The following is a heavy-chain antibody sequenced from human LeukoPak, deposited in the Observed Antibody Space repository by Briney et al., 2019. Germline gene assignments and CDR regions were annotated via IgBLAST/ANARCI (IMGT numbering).Heavy chain of an antibody. V-gene: IGHV4-39*07. D-gene: IGHD3-10*01. CDR1: GGSISTSNYY. J-gene: IGHJ4*02. Sequence: PSETLSLTCTVSGGSISTSNYYWGWIRQPPGKGLEWIGNIFYSGSTYYSPSLKSRVTISLDTSKNQFSLKLSSVTAADTAVYYCARESLTMVRGVTLYYFDYWGQGTLVTVSS. CDR3: ARESLTMVRGVTLYYFDY. CDR2: IFYSGST.